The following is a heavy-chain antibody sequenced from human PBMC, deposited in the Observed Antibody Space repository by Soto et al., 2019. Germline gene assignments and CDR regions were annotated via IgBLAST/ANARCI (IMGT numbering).Heavy chain of an antibody. CDR3: ARDDGSSWQLDY. CDR1: GYTFTRNA. D-gene: IGHD6-13*01. CDR2: INTDSGST. J-gene: IGHJ4*02. Sequence: ASVKVSCKTSGYTFTRNALHWVRQAPGRRLEWMARINTDSGSTEYSQKFQGRLIIARDTSASTAYMELSSLRSEDTALYYCARDDGSSWQLDYWGQGSLVTVSS. V-gene: IGHV1-3*04.